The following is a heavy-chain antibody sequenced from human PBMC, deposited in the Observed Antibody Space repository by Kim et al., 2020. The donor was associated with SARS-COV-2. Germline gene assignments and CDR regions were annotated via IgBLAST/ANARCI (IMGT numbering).Heavy chain of an antibody. CDR3: ARRGIAAAGTRGIFDY. V-gene: IGHV3-30*01. J-gene: IGHJ4*02. Sequence: SVKGRFTISRDNSKNTLYLQMNSLRAEDTAVYYCARRGIAAAGTRGIFDYWGQGTLVTVSS. D-gene: IGHD6-13*01.